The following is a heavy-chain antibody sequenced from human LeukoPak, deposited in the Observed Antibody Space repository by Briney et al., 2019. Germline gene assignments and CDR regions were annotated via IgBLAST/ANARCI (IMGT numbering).Heavy chain of an antibody. Sequence: PGGSLRLSCAASGFTFSRYAMHWVRQAPWKELEYVSAITSNGGSTYYANSVKGRFIISRDNSKNTLYLQLGSLRADDMAMYYCATASGSQYAEYFQHWGQGTLVTVSS. V-gene: IGHV3-64*01. J-gene: IGHJ1*01. CDR3: ATASGSQYAEYFQH. CDR1: GFTFSRYA. D-gene: IGHD1-26*01. CDR2: ITSNGGST.